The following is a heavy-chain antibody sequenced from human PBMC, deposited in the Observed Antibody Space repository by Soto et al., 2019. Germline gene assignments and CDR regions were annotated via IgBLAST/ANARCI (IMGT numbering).Heavy chain of an antibody. J-gene: IGHJ5*02. CDR1: GGTISSGGYY. CDR3: ARTYCSGGSFKDNWFDP. CDR2: IYYSGST. V-gene: IGHV4-31*03. Sequence: PSETLSLTCTVSGGTISSGGYYWSWIRQHPGKGLEWIGYIYYSGSTYYNPSLKSRVTISVDTSKNQFSLKLSSVTAADTAVYYCARTYCSGGSFKDNWFDPWGQGTLVTVSS. D-gene: IGHD2-15*01.